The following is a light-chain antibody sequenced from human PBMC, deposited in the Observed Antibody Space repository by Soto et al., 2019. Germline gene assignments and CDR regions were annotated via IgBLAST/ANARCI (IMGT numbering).Light chain of an antibody. J-gene: IGLJ3*02. CDR1: SSDVGGYNY. Sequence: QSALTQPASVSGSPGQSITISCTGTSSDVGGYNYVSWYQQHPGKAPKLMIYDVSYRPSGVSNRFSGSKSGNAASLTISGLQAEDEADYYCSSYTRSSSGVFGGGTKLTVL. CDR2: DVS. V-gene: IGLV2-14*01. CDR3: SSYTRSSSGV.